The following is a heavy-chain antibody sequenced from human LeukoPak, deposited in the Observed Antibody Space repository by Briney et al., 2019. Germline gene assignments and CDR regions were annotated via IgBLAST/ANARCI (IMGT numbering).Heavy chain of an antibody. D-gene: IGHD2-21*01. V-gene: IGHV4-39*01. CDR3: ARRGLVVVPL. Sequence: PSETLSLTCTVSGVSVRSSDSYWVWVRQPPGKGLEWVGSIYYNGNTPFNPSLKSRLSISVDTSKNQFSLRMTSVTAAGTAVYYCARRGLVVVPLWGQGILVTVSS. J-gene: IGHJ4*02. CDR1: GVSVRSSDSY. CDR2: IYYNGNT.